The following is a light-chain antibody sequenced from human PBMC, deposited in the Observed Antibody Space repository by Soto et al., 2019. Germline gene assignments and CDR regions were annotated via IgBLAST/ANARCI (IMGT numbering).Light chain of an antibody. J-gene: IGLJ2*01. Sequence: QSVLTQAPSASGTPGQRVTISCSGSSSNIGSNTVSWYQQLPRTAPKLLIYSNNQRPSGVPDRFSGSKSGTSAPLTISGLQSEDEADYYCAAWDDSLKGVFGGGTKVTVL. V-gene: IGLV1-44*01. CDR1: SSNIGSNT. CDR3: AAWDDSLKGV. CDR2: SNN.